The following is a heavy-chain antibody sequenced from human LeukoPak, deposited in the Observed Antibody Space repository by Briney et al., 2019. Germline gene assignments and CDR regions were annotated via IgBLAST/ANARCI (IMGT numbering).Heavy chain of an antibody. D-gene: IGHD2-8*01. J-gene: IGHJ4*02. CDR2: IYYSGST. CDR3: AAYARGLDYFDY. V-gene: IGHV4-39*01. CDR1: GGSISSSSYY. Sequence: KTSETLSLTCTVSGGSISSSSYYWGWIRQPPGKGLEWIGRIYYSGSTYYNPSLKSRVTISVDTSKNQFSLKLSSVTAADTAVYYCAAYARGLDYFDYWGQGTLVTVSS.